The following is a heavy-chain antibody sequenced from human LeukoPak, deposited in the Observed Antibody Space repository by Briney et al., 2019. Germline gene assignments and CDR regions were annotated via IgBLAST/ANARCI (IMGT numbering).Heavy chain of an antibody. J-gene: IGHJ4*02. CDR3: TTGRPWADC. V-gene: IGHV3-15*01. D-gene: IGHD1-1*01. CDR2: IKSKSDGGTT. Sequence: GGSLRFSCVASGFTFTDAWMNWVRQVPGKGLEWVGRIKSKSDGGTTDYTAPVKGRFTISRDDTKNTLYLQMNSLKIEDTAIYYCTTGRPWADCWGQGTLVTVSS. CDR1: GFTFTDAW.